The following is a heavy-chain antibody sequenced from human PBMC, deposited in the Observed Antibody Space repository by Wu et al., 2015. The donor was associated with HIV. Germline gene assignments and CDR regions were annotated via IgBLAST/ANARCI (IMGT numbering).Heavy chain of an antibody. Sequence: QVQLLQSGAEVKKPGASVKVSCKASGYTFINYGISWVRQAPGQGLEWMGWISTYNGDTNYAQRLQGRVTMTTDTSTSTAYMELRSLRFDDTAVYYCASGSKGGSYYYYGMDVVGPRDRGHRLL. J-gene: IGHJ6*02. D-gene: IGHD1-26*01. CDR1: GYTFINYG. CDR3: ASGSKGGSYYYYGMDV. V-gene: IGHV1-18*01. CDR2: ISTYNGDT.